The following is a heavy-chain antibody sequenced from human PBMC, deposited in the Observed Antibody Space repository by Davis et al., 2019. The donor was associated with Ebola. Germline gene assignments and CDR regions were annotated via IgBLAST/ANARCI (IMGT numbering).Heavy chain of an antibody. Sequence: GESLKISCAASGLSVRDTDMSWVRQAPGKGLEWVSAIIGSGGSIYYADSVKGRFTISRDNSKNTLYLQMNSLRAEDTAVYYCAKGQVTTILGWFDPWGQGTLVTVSS. CDR1: GLSVRDTD. V-gene: IGHV3-23*01. CDR3: AKGQVTTILGWFDP. D-gene: IGHD5-12*01. J-gene: IGHJ5*02. CDR2: IIGSGGSI.